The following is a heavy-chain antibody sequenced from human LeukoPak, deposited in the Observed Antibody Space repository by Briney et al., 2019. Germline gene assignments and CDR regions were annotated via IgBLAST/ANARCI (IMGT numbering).Heavy chain of an antibody. CDR1: GYTFTGYA. D-gene: IGHD5-18*01. V-gene: IGHV7-4-1*02. CDR3: ARRSYNYDSNYFDP. J-gene: IGHJ5*02. CDR2: INTNTGNP. Sequence: ASVKVSCKASGYTFTGYAINWVRQAPGQGLEWMGWINTNTGNPTYAQGLTGRFVFSLDTSVSTAYVQITSLKAEDTAVYYCARRSYNYDSNYFDPWGQGTLVTVSS.